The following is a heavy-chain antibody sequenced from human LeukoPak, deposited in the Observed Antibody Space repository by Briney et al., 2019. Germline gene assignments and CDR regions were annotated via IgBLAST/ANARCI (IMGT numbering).Heavy chain of an antibody. CDR3: ARDTPYGYCSSTSCSSGVTA. V-gene: IGHV1-46*01. Sequence: ASVTVSCTASGYTFTSYYMHWVRQAPGQGLEWMGIINPSGGSTSYAQKFQGRVTMTRDTSTSTVYMELSSLRSEDTAVHYCARDTPYGYCSSTSCSSGVTAGGQGTTAPAS. CDR1: GYTFTSYY. D-gene: IGHD2-2*01. J-gene: IGHJ6*02. CDR2: INPSGGST.